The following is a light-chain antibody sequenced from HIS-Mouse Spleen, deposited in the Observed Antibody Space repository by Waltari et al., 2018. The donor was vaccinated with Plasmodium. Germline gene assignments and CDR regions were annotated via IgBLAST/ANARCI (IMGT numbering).Light chain of an antibody. CDR1: QSVSSSY. Sequence: EIVLTQSPGPLSLSPGARATLSCRASQSVSSSYLAWYQQKPGQAPRLLIYGASSRATGIPDRFSGSGSGTDFTLTISRLEPEDFAVYYCQQYGSSSWTFGQGTKVEIK. CDR3: QQYGSSSWT. CDR2: GAS. J-gene: IGKJ1*01. V-gene: IGKV3-20*01.